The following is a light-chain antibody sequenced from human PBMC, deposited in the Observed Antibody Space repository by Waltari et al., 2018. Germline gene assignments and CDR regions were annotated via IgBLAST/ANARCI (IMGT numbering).Light chain of an antibody. J-gene: IGKJ1*01. V-gene: IGKV3-15*01. CDR3: QQYNNWP. CDR2: GAS. CDR1: QSVSSN. Sequence: EIVMTQSPATLSVSPGERATLSCRASQSVSSNLAWYQQKPGQAPRLLICGASTRATGIPARFIGSGYETEFNLTIRSLQSEDFAVYYCQQYNNWPFGQGTKVEIK.